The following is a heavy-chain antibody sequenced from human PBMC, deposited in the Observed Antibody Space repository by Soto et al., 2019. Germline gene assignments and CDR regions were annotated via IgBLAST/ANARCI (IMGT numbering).Heavy chain of an antibody. Sequence: EVQLLESGGDLVQPGGSLRLSCAASGFTFSSYAMGWVRQAPGTGLEWVSGIDGSGGDRSLADSVKGRFTISRDNSKNTVYLQMDRLRVEDTARYFCAKEIVAGAYVETSAFDLWGQGTLVTVSS. J-gene: IGHJ4*02. V-gene: IGHV3-23*01. CDR1: GFTFSSYA. CDR3: AKEIVAGAYVETSAFDL. CDR2: IDGSGGDR. D-gene: IGHD3-22*01.